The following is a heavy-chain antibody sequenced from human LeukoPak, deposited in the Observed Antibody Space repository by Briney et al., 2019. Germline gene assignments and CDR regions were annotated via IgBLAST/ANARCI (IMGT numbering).Heavy chain of an antibody. CDR1: GFTFSSYA. CDR2: ISDDGSNK. V-gene: IGHV3-30*04. D-gene: IGHD6-19*01. Sequence: GRSLRLSCAASGFTFSSYAMHWVRQAPGKGLEWVAVISDDGSNKYYADSVKGRFTISRDNTKNTLYLQMNSLRAEDTAVYYCARNLRGIAVAGTGAFDIWGQGTMVTVSS. J-gene: IGHJ3*02. CDR3: ARNLRGIAVAGTGAFDI.